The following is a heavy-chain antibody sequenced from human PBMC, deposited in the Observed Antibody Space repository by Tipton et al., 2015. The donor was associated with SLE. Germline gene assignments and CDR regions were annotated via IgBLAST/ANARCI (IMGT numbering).Heavy chain of an antibody. J-gene: IGHJ6*02. CDR3: ARVGYSNYYYYYYGMDV. V-gene: IGHV1-8*01. CDR2: MNPNSGNT. Sequence: QLVQSGAEVKKPGASVKVSCKASGYTFTSYDINWVRQATGQGLEWMGWMNPNSGNTGYAQKFQGRVTMTRNTSISTAYMELSSLRSEDTAVYYCARVGYSNYYYYYYGMDVWGQGTTVTVSS. CDR1: GYTFTSYD. D-gene: IGHD4-11*01.